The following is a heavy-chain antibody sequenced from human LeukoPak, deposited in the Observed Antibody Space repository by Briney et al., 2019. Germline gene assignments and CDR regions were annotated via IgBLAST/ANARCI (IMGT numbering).Heavy chain of an antibody. V-gene: IGHV4-30-4*08. Sequence: PSETLSLTCTVSGGSISSGDYYWSWIRQPPGKGLEWIGYIYYSGSTYYNPSLKSRVTISVDTSKNQFSLKLSSVTAADTAVYYCARSPEYGIYFDYWGQGTLVTVSS. D-gene: IGHD2-2*01. CDR3: ARSPEYGIYFDY. CDR2: IYYSGST. CDR1: GGSISSGDYY. J-gene: IGHJ4*02.